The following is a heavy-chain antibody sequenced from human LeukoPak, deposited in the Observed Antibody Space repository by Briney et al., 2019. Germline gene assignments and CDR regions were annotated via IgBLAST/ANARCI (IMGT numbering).Heavy chain of an antibody. Sequence: SETLSLTCTVSGGSISDYYWSWIRQSPGKGLGWIGYIYYSGSTNYNPSLKSRVTISVDTSKNQFSLKLRSVTAADTAVYYCARGVDTGWFDPWGQGTLVTVSS. D-gene: IGHD5-18*01. CDR2: IYYSGST. V-gene: IGHV4-59*01. CDR3: ARGVDTGWFDP. CDR1: GGSISDYY. J-gene: IGHJ5*02.